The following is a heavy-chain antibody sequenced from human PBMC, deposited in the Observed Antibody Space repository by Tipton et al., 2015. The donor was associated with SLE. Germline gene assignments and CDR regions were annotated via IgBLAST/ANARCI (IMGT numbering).Heavy chain of an antibody. Sequence: YLRLSCAASGFTFSNYGMHGVRQAPGKGLEWVAVIWYDGSNEDYADSVKGRFTISRDNSKSTVYLQMNSLRAEDTAVYYCVKDGGWGEGNYLDYWGQGTLVTVPS. CDR1: GFTFSNYG. CDR3: VKDGGWGEGNYLDY. V-gene: IGHV3-33*06. CDR2: IWYDGSNE. D-gene: IGHD6-19*01. J-gene: IGHJ4*02.